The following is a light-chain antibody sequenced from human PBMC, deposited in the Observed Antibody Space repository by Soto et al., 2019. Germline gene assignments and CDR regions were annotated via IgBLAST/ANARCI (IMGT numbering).Light chain of an antibody. CDR3: AAWNDILNGPL. CDR1: SSNIGNNS. V-gene: IGLV1-44*01. CDR2: SNN. J-gene: IGLJ2*01. Sequence: QSVLTQPPSASGTPGQRVTISCSGSSSNIGNNSVNWYLQVPGTAPKLLIYSNNQWPSGVPDRFSGSKSGSSASLAIIGLRSEDEGDYYYAAWNDILNGPLFGGGTKVTVL.